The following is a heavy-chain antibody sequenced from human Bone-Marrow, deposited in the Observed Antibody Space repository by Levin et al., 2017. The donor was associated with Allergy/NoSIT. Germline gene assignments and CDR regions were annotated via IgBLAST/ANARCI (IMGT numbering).Heavy chain of an antibody. Sequence: GESLKISCKASGYTFTGHYIHWLRQAPGQGLEWMGWINPNSGGARYAQKFQGRVTMTRDTSISTAYLELSGLRSDDTAVYFCARAQRSFDDTLTAQYYNYKNWDWFDPWGQGTLVTVSS. J-gene: IGHJ5*02. CDR2: INPNSGGA. D-gene: IGHD3-9*01. CDR1: GYTFTGHY. CDR3: ARAQRSFDDTLTAQYYNYKNWDWFDP. V-gene: IGHV1-2*02.